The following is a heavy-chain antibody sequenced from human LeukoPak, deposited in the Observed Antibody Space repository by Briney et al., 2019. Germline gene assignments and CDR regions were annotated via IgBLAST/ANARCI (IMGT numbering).Heavy chain of an antibody. D-gene: IGHD6-13*01. CDR3: ARGTVCGSGGKCSGSWYYDY. V-gene: IGHV1-8*02. Sequence: ASVKVSCKASGYTFTGYYMHWVRQAPGQGLEWMGWMNPNSGNTGYAQKFQGRVAMTRNTSISTAYMELSSLRSEDTAVYYCARGTVCGSGGKCSGSWYYDYWGQGTLVTVSS. J-gene: IGHJ4*02. CDR1: GYTFTGYY. CDR2: MNPNSGNT.